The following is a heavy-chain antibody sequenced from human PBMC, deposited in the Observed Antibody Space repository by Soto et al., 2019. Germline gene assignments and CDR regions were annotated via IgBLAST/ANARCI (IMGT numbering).Heavy chain of an antibody. J-gene: IGHJ6*01. Sequence: QVHLVQSGAEVKKPGASVKVSCKTSGYTFTSYGIGWVRQAPGQGLEWMAWISTYNGNTNYAQKFQGRVTLTTDTSTNTVYLELRSLRSDDPAVYYCARDQSFDRYYYCGIAVWGQGTTVTFS. CDR1: GYTFTSYG. CDR3: ARDQSFDRYYYCGIAV. CDR2: ISTYNGNT. V-gene: IGHV1-18*01.